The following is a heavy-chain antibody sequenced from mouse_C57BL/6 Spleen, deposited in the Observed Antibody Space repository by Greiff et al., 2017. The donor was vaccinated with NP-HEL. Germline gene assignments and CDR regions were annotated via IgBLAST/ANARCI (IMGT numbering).Heavy chain of an antibody. CDR2: ITPGNGGT. V-gene: IGHV1-53*01. CDR3: TRSRDYYGSLDY. CDR1: GYTFTSYW. D-gene: IGHD1-1*01. Sequence: QVQLQQPGTELVKPGASVKLSCKASGYTFTSYWMHWVKQRPGKGLEWFGTITPGNGGTNYPETFKSKATLTVDNSSSTAYMQLSSLTSEDSAVYYWTRSRDYYGSLDYWGQGTTLTVSS. J-gene: IGHJ2*01.